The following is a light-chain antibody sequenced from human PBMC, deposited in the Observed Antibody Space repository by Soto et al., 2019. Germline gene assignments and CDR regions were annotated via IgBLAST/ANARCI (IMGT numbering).Light chain of an antibody. Sequence: QSALPQPASGSGSPGQSITISCTGTGSDVGGFNFVSWYQQHPGKAPKLIIYDVSDRPSGVSNRFSGSKSGNTASLTISGLQTEDEAAYYCSSYTGTTTLGYVFGTGTKVTVL. J-gene: IGLJ1*01. CDR2: DVS. V-gene: IGLV2-14*03. CDR3: SSYTGTTTLGYV. CDR1: GSDVGGFNF.